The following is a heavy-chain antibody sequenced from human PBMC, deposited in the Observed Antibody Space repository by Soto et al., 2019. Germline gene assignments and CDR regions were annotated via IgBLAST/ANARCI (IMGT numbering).Heavy chain of an antibody. V-gene: IGHV3-7*04. CDR3: ARGGGNFDQ. J-gene: IGHJ4*02. D-gene: IGHD3-16*01. Sequence: VQLVESGGGLVQPGGSLRLTCAASGFTFRGSWMSWVRQAPGKGLEWVANVKQDGSDRYYVDSVKGRFTISRDNAKNSLYLEMNSLRDEGTAVYYCARGGGNFDQWGQGTLVTVSS. CDR1: GFTFRGSW. CDR2: VKQDGSDR.